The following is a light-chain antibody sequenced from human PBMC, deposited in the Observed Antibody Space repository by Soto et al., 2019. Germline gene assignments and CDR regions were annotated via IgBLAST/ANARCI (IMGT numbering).Light chain of an antibody. V-gene: IGKV1-9*01. CDR1: QAISSS. CDR3: QQLNSYPLT. CDR2: AAS. J-gene: IGKJ4*01. Sequence: DIQLTQSPSFLSASVGDKVTITCRASQAISSSLAWYQQNPGKAPKLLIYAASTLQSGVPSRFSGSGSGTEFTLTISSLQPEDFATYYCQQLNSYPLTFGGGAKVEIK.